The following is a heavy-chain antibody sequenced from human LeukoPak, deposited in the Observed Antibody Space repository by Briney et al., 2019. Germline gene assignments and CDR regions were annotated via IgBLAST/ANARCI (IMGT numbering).Heavy chain of an antibody. D-gene: IGHD3-22*01. J-gene: IGHJ4*02. V-gene: IGHV1-8*03. CDR3: ARGLWDRSGYYGL. CDR1: GYTFTSDD. Sequence: ASVKVSCKASGYTFTSDDINWVRQATGQGLEWMGWMNPNSGNTGYAQKFQGRVTITRNTSISTAYMELSSLRSEDTAVYYCARGLWDRSGYYGLWGQGTLVTVSS. CDR2: MNPNSGNT.